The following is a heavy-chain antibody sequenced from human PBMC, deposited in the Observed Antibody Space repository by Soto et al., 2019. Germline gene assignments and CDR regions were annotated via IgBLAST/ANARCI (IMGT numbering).Heavy chain of an antibody. V-gene: IGHV1-18*01. D-gene: IGHD1-26*01. CDR2: ISGYNGKT. CDR1: NYTFTNYG. J-gene: IGHJ4*02. CDR3: ARVYRWEPGDY. Sequence: QVQLVQSGAEVKEPGASVKVSCKTSNYTFTNYGVSWVRQAPGQGLEWMGWISGYNGKTISEQKFQGRLTMTTDTSKSTAYMELRSLRYDDTAVYYCARVYRWEPGDYWGQGTLVTVSS.